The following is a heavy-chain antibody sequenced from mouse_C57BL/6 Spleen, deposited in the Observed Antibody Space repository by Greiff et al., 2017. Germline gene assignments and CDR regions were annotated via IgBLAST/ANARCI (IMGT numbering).Heavy chain of an antibody. CDR3: ARRDDNDGNYFDY. J-gene: IGHJ2*01. CDR1: GFTFSSYG. V-gene: IGHV5-6*02. D-gene: IGHD2-4*01. Sequence: EVKLVESGGDLVQPGGSLKLSCAASGFTFSSYGMSWFRQPPDKRLEWVATISSGGSYTYYPHSVKGRFTISRDNAKNTLYLQMSSLKSEYTAIYCGARRDDNDGNYFDYWGQGTTLTVSS. CDR2: ISSGGSYT.